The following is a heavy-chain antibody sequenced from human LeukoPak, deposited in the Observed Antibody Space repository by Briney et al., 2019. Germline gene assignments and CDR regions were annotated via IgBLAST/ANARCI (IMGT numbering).Heavy chain of an antibody. Sequence: GRPLRLSCAASGFTFDDYAMHWVRQAPGKGLEWVSGISWNSGSIGYADSVKGRFTISRDNAKNSLYLQMNSLRAEDTALYYCAKGNVVVVAATAFDIWGQGTMVTVSS. D-gene: IGHD2-15*01. CDR3: AKGNVVVVAATAFDI. V-gene: IGHV3-9*01. CDR1: GFTFDDYA. J-gene: IGHJ3*02. CDR2: ISWNSGSI.